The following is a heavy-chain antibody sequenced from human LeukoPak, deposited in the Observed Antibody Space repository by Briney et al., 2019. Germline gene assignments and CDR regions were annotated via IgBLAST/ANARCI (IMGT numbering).Heavy chain of an antibody. CDR3: ARSQFDY. Sequence: PGGSIRHSCGTSGFHFSSYWMLWVRQAPGKGLEWFSRISGDGSTPPHAAPVKGRFTISRDNTDNILYLEMNNLRVEDTAIYYCARSQFDYWGQGILVTVSS. J-gene: IGHJ4*02. V-gene: IGHV3-74*01. CDR1: GFHFSSYW. CDR2: ISGDGSTP.